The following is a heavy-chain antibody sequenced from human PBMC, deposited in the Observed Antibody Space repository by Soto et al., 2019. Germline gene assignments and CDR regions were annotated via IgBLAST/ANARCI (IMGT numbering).Heavy chain of an antibody. CDR3: ARVVQKDGGIPSNYYYGMDV. CDR2: IDYSGST. V-gene: IGHV4-61*01. D-gene: IGHD2-2*01. CDR1: GGSVSSGYYY. J-gene: IGHJ6*02. Sequence: QVQLQESGPGLMKPSETLSLTCTVSGGSVSSGYYYWSWIRQPPGKGLEWIGYIDYSGSTTYNPSLKSRVTISVDTSRHQFSLKLSSVTAADTAVYYCARVVQKDGGIPSNYYYGMDVWGQGTTVTVSS.